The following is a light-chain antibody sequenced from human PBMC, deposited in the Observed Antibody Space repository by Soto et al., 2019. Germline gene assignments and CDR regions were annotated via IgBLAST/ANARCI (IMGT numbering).Light chain of an antibody. CDR1: SSDVGAYNY. CDR3: SSYSSSRTHV. J-gene: IGLJ1*01. Sequence: QSALTQPASVSGSPGQSITLSCTGTSSDVGAYNYVSWYQQHPGKAPKLVIYEVTNRPSGVSNRFSSSKSSNTASLTISGLQAEDEADYYCSSYSSSRTHVFGTGTKLTVL. V-gene: IGLV2-14*01. CDR2: EVT.